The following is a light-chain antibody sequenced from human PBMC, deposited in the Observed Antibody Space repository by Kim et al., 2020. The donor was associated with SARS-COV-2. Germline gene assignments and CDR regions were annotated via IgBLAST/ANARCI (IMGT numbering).Light chain of an antibody. CDR1: NSDVGGYTY. CDR2: DVN. Sequence: QSITISCTGSNSDVGGYTYVSWYQQHPDKAPTLLIYDVNKRPSGVSDRFSGSKSGNTASLTISGLQAEDEADYYCSSSTTSNTLIFGGGTQLTVL. V-gene: IGLV2-14*03. J-gene: IGLJ2*01. CDR3: SSSTTSNTLI.